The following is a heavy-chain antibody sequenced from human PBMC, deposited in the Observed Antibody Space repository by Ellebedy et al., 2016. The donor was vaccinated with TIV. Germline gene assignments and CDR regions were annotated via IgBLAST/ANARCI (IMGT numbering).Heavy chain of an antibody. J-gene: IGHJ3*02. CDR2: IYYGGST. CDR1: GGSISSSDYS. D-gene: IGHD1-26*01. V-gene: IGHV4-61*08. Sequence: MPSETLSLTCTVAGGSISSSDYSWGFIRQPPGTRLEWIGYIYYGGSTNHNPSLKSRVTISVDTSKNQFSLKLNSVTAADTAVYYCARDLPTMGGAFDIWGQGTMVTVSS. CDR3: ARDLPTMGGAFDI.